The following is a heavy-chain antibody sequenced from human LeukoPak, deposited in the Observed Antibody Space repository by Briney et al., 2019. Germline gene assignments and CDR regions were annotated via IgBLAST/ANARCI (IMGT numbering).Heavy chain of an antibody. CDR1: GGTFSSYA. CDR2: IIPIFGTA. Sequence: SVKVSCMASGGTFSSYAISWVRQAPGQGLEWMGGIIPIFGTANYAQKFKGRVTITTDESTSTAYMELSSLRSEDTAVYYCARTIAARPGWFDPWGQGTLVTVSS. V-gene: IGHV1-69*05. J-gene: IGHJ5*02. D-gene: IGHD6-6*01. CDR3: ARTIAARPGWFDP.